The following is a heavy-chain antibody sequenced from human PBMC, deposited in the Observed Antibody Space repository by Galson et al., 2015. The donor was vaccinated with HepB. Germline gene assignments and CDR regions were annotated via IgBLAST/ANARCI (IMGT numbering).Heavy chain of an antibody. D-gene: IGHD6-19*01. CDR3: ASEEQWLISGYGMDV. Sequence: SLRLSCAASGFTFSSYWMHWVRQAPGKGLVWVSRINSDGSSTSYADSVKGRFTISRDNAKNTLYLQMNSLRAEDTAVYYCASEEQWLISGYGMDVWGQGTTVTVSS. V-gene: IGHV3-74*01. CDR1: GFTFSSYW. CDR2: INSDGSST. J-gene: IGHJ6*02.